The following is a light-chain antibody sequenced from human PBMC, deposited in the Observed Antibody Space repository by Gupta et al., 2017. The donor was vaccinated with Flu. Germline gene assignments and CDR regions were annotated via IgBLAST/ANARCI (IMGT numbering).Light chain of an antibody. CDR3: QQRSNWPLT. Sequence: EIVLTQSPATLSLSPGERATLSCRASQSVSSYLAWYQQKPGQTPRLLIYDASNRATGIPARFSGRGSGTDFTLTITSLEPEDSAVYYCQQRSNWPLTFGGVTKVEIK. CDR1: QSVSSY. J-gene: IGKJ4*01. V-gene: IGKV3-11*01. CDR2: DAS.